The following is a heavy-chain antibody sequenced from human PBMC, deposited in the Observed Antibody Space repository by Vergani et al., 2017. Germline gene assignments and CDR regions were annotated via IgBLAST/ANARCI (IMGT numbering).Heavy chain of an antibody. CDR3: ARGRSWYYYDSSGPSYYYYYMDV. CDR2: INHSGST. CDR1: GGSFSGYY. Sequence: QVQLQQWGAGLLKPSETLSLTCAVYGGSFSGYYWSWIRQPPGKGLEWIGEINHSGSTNYNPSLKSRVTISVDTSKNQFSLKLSSVTAADTAVYYCARGRSWYYYDSSGPSYYYYYMDVWGKGP. V-gene: IGHV4-34*01. D-gene: IGHD3-22*01. J-gene: IGHJ6*03.